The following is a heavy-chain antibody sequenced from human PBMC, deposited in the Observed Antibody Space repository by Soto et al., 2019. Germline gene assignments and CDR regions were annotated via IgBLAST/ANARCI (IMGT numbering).Heavy chain of an antibody. CDR2: IYSGGST. D-gene: IGHD3-10*01. J-gene: IGHJ6*02. CDR1: GFTVSSNY. CDR3: ARLGEELSLLWAKPPGGYGMDV. Sequence: EVQLVETGGGLIQPGGSLRLSCAASGFTVSSNYMSWVGQAPGKGLEWVSVIYSGGSTYYADSVKGRFTISRDNSKNTLYLQMNSLRAEDTAVYYCARLGEELSLLWAKPPGGYGMDVWGQGTTVTVSS. V-gene: IGHV3-53*02.